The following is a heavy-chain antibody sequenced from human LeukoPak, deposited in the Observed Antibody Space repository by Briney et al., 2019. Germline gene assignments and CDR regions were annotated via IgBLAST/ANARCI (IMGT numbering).Heavy chain of an antibody. J-gene: IGHJ6*02. CDR1: GYTFTGYY. Sequence: ASVKVSCKASGYTFTGYYMHWVRQAPGQGLEWMGWINPNSGGTNYAQKFQGRVTMTRDTSISTAYMELSRLRSDDTAVYYCARDFGTVTSYHRVYYYYGMDVWGQGTTVTVSS. V-gene: IGHV1-2*02. D-gene: IGHD4-17*01. CDR2: INPNSGGT. CDR3: ARDFGTVTSYHRVYYYYGMDV.